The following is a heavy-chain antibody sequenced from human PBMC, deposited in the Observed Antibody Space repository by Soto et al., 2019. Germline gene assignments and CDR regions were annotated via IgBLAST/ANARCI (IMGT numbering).Heavy chain of an antibody. Sequence: ASVKVSCKASGYTFTGSYMHWVRQAPGQGLEWMGWINPNSGGTNYAQKFQGWVTMTRDTSISTAYMELSRLRSDDTAVYYCARGLLLEPLGGYGVDVWGQGTPVTVSS. CDR2: INPNSGGT. J-gene: IGHJ6*02. CDR3: ARGLLLEPLGGYGVDV. D-gene: IGHD1-1*01. CDR1: GYTFTGSY. V-gene: IGHV1-2*04.